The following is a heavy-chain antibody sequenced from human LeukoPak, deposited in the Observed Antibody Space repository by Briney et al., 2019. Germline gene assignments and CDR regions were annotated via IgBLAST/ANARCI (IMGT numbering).Heavy chain of an antibody. V-gene: IGHV3-64*01. CDR1: GFTFTGYY. Sequence: GGSLRLSCAASGFTFTGYYLHWVRQTPEKGLEYISTITDSGSSTYHTNSVRGRFTISRDNSKNTLYLQMGSLRTEDTAVYYCARSTRYFGSAMYYFDDWGQGTLVTVSS. CDR2: ITDSGSST. D-gene: IGHD3-10*01. J-gene: IGHJ4*02. CDR3: ARSTRYFGSAMYYFDD.